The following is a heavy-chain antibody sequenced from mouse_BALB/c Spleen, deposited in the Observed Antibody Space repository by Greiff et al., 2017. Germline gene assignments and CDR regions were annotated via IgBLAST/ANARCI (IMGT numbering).Heavy chain of an antibody. CDR2: IDPANGNT. CDR1: GFNIKDTY. CDR3: ARGGLRRYFDY. V-gene: IGHV14-3*02. D-gene: IGHD2-4*01. Sequence: VHVKQSGAELVKPGASVKLSCTASGFNIKDTYMHWVKQRPEQGLEWIGRIDPANGNTKYDPKFQGKATITADTSSNTAYLQLSSLTSEDTAVYYCARGGLRRYFDYWGQGTTLTVSS. J-gene: IGHJ2*01.